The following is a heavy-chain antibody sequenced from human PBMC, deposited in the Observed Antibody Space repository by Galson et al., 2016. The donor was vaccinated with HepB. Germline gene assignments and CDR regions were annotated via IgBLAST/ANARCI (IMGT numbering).Heavy chain of an antibody. J-gene: IGHJ4*02. CDR2: VSYSGSNE. Sequence: SLRLSCAASGFVFNEYTMHWVRQAPGKGLEWVALVSYSGSNEYYGDSVKGRMTSSRDNPKSTLYLHINNPRAEDTAVYYCARGSGYPISGSHDYWGQGTLVTVSS. V-gene: IGHV3-30*04. CDR3: ARGSGYPISGSHDY. CDR1: GFVFNEYT. D-gene: IGHD3-10*01.